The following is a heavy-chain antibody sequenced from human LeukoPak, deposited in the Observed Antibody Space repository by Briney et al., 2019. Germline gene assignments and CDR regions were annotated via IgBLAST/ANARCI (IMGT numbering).Heavy chain of an antibody. V-gene: IGHV3-48*04. Sequence: PGGSLRLSCAASGFTFSSYSMNWVRQAPGKGLEWVSYISSSSSTIYYADSVKGRFTISRDNAKNSLYLQMNSLRAEDTAVYYCARESSGSPFDYWGQGTLVTVSS. D-gene: IGHD2-15*01. CDR1: GFTFSSYS. J-gene: IGHJ4*02. CDR2: ISSSSSTI. CDR3: ARESSGSPFDY.